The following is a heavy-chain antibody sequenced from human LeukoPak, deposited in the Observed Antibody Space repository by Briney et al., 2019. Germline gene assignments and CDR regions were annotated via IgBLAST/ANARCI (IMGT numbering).Heavy chain of an antibody. CDR3: ARSIQWFGELLYNWFDP. Sequence: SETLSLTCAVYGGSFSGYYWSWIRQPPGKGLEWIGEINHSGSTNHNPSLKSRVTISIDTSKNQFSLKLRSATAADTAVYYCARSIQWFGELLYNWFDPWGQGTLVTVPS. CDR2: INHSGST. V-gene: IGHV4-34*01. D-gene: IGHD3-10*01. J-gene: IGHJ5*02. CDR1: GGSFSGYY.